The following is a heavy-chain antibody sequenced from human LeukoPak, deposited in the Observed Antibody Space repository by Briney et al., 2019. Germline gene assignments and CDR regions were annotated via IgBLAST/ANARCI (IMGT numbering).Heavy chain of an antibody. J-gene: IGHJ4*02. CDR1: GYTFTSYY. V-gene: IGHV1-46*01. D-gene: IGHD3-3*01. CDR2: INPSGGGT. CDR3: ARGGVSRFLEHLDY. Sequence: ASVKVSCKASGYTFTSYYIHWVRQAPGQGLEWMGVINPSGGGTSYAQKFQGRVTMTRDTSTSTVYMELSSLRSEHTAVYYCARGGVSRFLEHLDYWGQGTLVTVSS.